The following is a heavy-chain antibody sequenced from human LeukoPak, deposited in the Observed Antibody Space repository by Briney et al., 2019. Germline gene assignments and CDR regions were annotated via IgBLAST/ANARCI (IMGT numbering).Heavy chain of an antibody. CDR2: ISSSSSTI. Sequence: PGGSLRLSCAASGFTFSNYNMNWVRQAPGKGQEWVSYISSSSSTIYYADSVKGRFTISRDNAANSLYLQMNSLRAEDTAVYYCARDSPNYYDTRGGVWGQGTMVTVSS. D-gene: IGHD3-22*01. V-gene: IGHV3-48*01. CDR1: GFTFSNYN. J-gene: IGHJ3*01. CDR3: ARDSPNYYDTRGGV.